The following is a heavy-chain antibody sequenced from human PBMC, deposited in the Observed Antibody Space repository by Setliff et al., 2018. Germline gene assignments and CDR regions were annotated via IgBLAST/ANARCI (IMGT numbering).Heavy chain of an antibody. CDR2: RYYSGHT. Sequence: PSETLSLTCTVSGDSISSGTYYWGWIRQPPGKGLEWIGSRYYSGHTYYNPSLKSRVAMSVDKAKNQFSLNLRSVSAADTAIYYCAKHGEESKVTTYLASWGQGTPVTVSS. V-gene: IGHV4-39*01. D-gene: IGHD4-17*01. CDR3: AKHGEESKVTTYLAS. J-gene: IGHJ5*02. CDR1: GDSISSGTYY.